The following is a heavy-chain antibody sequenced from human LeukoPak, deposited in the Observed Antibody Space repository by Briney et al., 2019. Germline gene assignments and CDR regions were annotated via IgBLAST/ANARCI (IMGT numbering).Heavy chain of an antibody. Sequence: SETLSLTCTVSGGSISTYYWNWIRQPPGKGLEWIGYIYYSGRTNYNPSLKSRVSISIDTSKNQFSLKLSSVTAADTAVYYCASWAMGSGWERDYWGQGTLVTVSS. CDR2: IYYSGRT. CDR3: ASWAMGSGWERDY. V-gene: IGHV4-59*12. CDR1: GGSISTYY. D-gene: IGHD6-19*01. J-gene: IGHJ4*02.